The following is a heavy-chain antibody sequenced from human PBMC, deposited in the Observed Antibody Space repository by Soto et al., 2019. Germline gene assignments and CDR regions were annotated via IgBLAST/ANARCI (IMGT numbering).Heavy chain of an antibody. D-gene: IGHD2-15*01. V-gene: IGHV3-9*01. Sequence: EVQLVESGGDMVQPGRSLKLSCVGSGYSCEDYSMHWVRQAPGKGLEWVSGISWNGNFTGYADSVKGRFTISRDNAKNSLFLQMRSLSLEDTALYYCVGGSWFDWGQGTLVTVSS. CDR3: VGGSWFD. J-gene: IGHJ4*02. CDR1: GYSCEDYS. CDR2: ISWNGNFT.